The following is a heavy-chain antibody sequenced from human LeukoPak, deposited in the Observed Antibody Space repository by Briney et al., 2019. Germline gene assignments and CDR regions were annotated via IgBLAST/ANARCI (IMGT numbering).Heavy chain of an antibody. Sequence: GRSLRLSCAASGFTFSSYAMHWVRQAPGKGLEWVAVISYDGSNKYYADSVKGRFTISRDNSKNTLYLQMNSLRAEDTAVYYCAKDAGLSSGYKTEYFQHWGQGTLVTVSS. CDR2: ISYDGSNK. V-gene: IGHV3-30-3*01. CDR1: GFTFSSYA. D-gene: IGHD3-3*01. CDR3: AKDAGLSSGYKTEYFQH. J-gene: IGHJ1*01.